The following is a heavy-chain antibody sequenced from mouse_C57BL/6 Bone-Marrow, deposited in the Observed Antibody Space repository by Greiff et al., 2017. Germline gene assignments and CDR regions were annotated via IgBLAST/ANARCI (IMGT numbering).Heavy chain of an antibody. Sequence: VQLKESGPELVKPGASVKISCKASGYSFTGYYMNWVKQSPEKSLEWIGEINPSTGGTTYNQKFKAKATLTVDKSSSTAYMQLKSLTSEDSAVYYCARSLYYSSSYAMDCWGQGTSVTVA. J-gene: IGHJ4*01. CDR3: ARSLYYSSSYAMDC. V-gene: IGHV1-42*01. D-gene: IGHD2-5*01. CDR2: INPSTGGT. CDR1: GYSFTGYY.